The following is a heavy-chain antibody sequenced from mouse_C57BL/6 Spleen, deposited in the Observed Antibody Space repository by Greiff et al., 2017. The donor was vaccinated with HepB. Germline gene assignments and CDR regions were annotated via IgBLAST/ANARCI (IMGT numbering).Heavy chain of an antibody. CDR1: GFNIKDDY. J-gene: IGHJ1*03. CDR2: IDPENGDT. V-gene: IGHV14-4*01. CDR3: TTLYSNYSIWYFDV. Sequence: EVQLQQSGAELVRPGASVKLSCTASGFNIKDDYMHWVKQRPEQGLEWIGWIDPENGDTEYASKFQGKATITADTSSNTAYLQLSSLTSEHTAVYYGTTLYSNYSIWYFDVWGTGTTVTVSS. D-gene: IGHD2-5*01.